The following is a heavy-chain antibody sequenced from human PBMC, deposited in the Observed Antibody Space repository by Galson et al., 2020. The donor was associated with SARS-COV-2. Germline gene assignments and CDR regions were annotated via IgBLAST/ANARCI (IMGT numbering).Heavy chain of an antibody. CDR1: GFTFSIYA. Sequence: LTCAAPGFTFSIYAMHCVRQAPGKGLECVSVISYDVSNKYYADSVKGRFTISRDNSKNTLYLQMNSLRAEDTAVYYCARDFRYGSGSYNHETWFDTWGQGTLVTVSS. J-gene: IGHJ5*02. V-gene: IGHV3-30*04. CDR3: ARDFRYGSGSYNHETWFDT. D-gene: IGHD3-10*01. CDR2: ISYDVSNK.